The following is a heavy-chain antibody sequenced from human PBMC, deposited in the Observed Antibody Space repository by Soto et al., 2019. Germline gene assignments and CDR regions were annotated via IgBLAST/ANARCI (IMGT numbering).Heavy chain of an antibody. V-gene: IGHV3-30*18. D-gene: IGHD6-19*01. CDR1: GFTFSSYG. CDR2: ISYDGSNK. J-gene: IGHJ6*02. CDR3: AKDWGSGWYGSNYGMDV. Sequence: QVQLVESGGGVVQPGRSLRLSCAASGFTFSSYGMHWVRQAPGKGLEWVAVISYDGSNKYYADSVNGRFTISRDNSKNTLYLQMNSLRAEDTAVYYCAKDWGSGWYGSNYGMDVWGQGTTVTVSS.